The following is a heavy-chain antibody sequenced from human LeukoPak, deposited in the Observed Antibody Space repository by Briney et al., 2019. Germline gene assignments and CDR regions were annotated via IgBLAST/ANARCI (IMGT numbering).Heavy chain of an antibody. V-gene: IGHV3-9*01. Sequence: GGSLRLSCAASGFTFDDYAMHWVRQAPGKGLEWVSGISWNSGNIGYADSVKGRFTISRDNAKNSLYLQMNSLRAEDTALYYCAKDAHLDYGDYVNFYYYYGMDVWGQGTTVTVSS. CDR2: ISWNSGNI. CDR1: GFTFDDYA. D-gene: IGHD4-17*01. CDR3: AKDAHLDYGDYVNFYYYYGMDV. J-gene: IGHJ6*02.